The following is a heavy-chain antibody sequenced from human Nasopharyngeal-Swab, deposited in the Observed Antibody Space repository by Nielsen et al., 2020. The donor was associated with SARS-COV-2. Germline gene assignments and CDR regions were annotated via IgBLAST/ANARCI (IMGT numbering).Heavy chain of an antibody. CDR2: ISGSGGST. J-gene: IGHJ4*02. Sequence: GRPLTLSCTASGFTFSSYAMSRVRPAPGKALEWVPEISGSGGSTYYAESVKGRFTISRDNSKNTLYLQMNSLRAEDTAVYYCAKRDDYYESSGLGDWGQGTLVTVSS. D-gene: IGHD3-22*01. CDR1: GFTFSSYA. V-gene: IGHV3-23*01. CDR3: AKRDDYYESSGLGD.